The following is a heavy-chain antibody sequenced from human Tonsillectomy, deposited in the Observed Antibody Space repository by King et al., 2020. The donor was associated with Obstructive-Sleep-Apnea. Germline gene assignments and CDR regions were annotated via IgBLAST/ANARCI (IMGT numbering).Heavy chain of an antibody. Sequence: VQLVQSGAEVKKPGASVKLSCKASGYTFTDYGLTWVRQAPGQRREWMGRINAYIGNTNYAQNPQDRFTMTSDTSTSTAYMELRSLRSDDTAVYFCARVHTTASADTLDYWGQGTLVTVSS. V-gene: IGHV1-18*01. J-gene: IGHJ4*02. CDR1: GYTFTDYG. CDR2: INAYIGNT. D-gene: IGHD4-11*01. CDR3: ARVHTTASADTLDY.